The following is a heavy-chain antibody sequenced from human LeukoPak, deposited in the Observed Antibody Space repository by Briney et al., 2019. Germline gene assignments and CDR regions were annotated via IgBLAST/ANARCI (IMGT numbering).Heavy chain of an antibody. J-gene: IGHJ4*02. CDR2: ISGSGGST. D-gene: IGHD3-9*01. V-gene: IGHV3-23*01. CDR1: GFTFSSYA. CDR3: AKDPDYDILTGYYSSYYFDY. Sequence: TGGSLRLPCAASGFTFSSYAMSWVRQAPGKGLEWVSAISGSGGSTYYADSVKGRFTISRDNSKNTLYLQMNSLRAEDTAVYYCAKDPDYDILTGYYSSYYFDYWGQGTLVTVSS.